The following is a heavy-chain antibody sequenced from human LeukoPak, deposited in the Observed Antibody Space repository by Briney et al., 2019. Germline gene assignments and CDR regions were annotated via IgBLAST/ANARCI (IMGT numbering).Heavy chain of an antibody. CDR1: GFTFSSYW. J-gene: IGHJ4*02. Sequence: GGSLRLSCAASGFTFSSYWMSWVRQAPGKGLEWVANIKQEGSEKYYVDSVKGRFTISRDNAKNSLYLQMNSLRAEDTAVYYCALSGSGYSFDYWGQGTLVTVSS. CDR2: IKQEGSEK. D-gene: IGHD3-22*01. CDR3: ALSGSGYSFDY. V-gene: IGHV3-7*01.